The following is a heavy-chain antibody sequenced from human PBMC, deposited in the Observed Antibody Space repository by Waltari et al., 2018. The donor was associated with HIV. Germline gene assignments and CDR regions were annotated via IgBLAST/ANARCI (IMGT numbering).Heavy chain of an antibody. Sequence: QVQLQESGPGLVKSSETLSLTRTVSGGSITSSHCSWIRQPAGKGLEWIGRIYSSGSTSYNPSLKSRVTMSVDTSKNQISLNLTSVTAADTAVYSCARTSCTSTSCPKSDTFDIWGRGTMVTVSS. CDR1: GGSITSSH. J-gene: IGHJ3*02. D-gene: IGHD2-2*01. CDR3: ARTSCTSTSCPKSDTFDI. CDR2: IYSSGST. V-gene: IGHV4-4*07.